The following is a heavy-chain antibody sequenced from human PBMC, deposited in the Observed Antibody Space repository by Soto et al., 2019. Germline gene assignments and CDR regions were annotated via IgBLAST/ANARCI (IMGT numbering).Heavy chain of an antibody. V-gene: IGHV4-30-4*01. CDR1: GGSISSGDYY. D-gene: IGHD2-15*01. J-gene: IGHJ4*02. CDR3: ARGKTPLDY. Sequence: SETLSLTCTVSGGSISSGDYYWSWIRQPPGKGLEWIGYIYYSGSTYYNPSLKSRVTISVDTSKNQFSLKVSSVTAADTAVFYCARGKTPLDYWGQGTLVTVS. CDR2: IYYSGST.